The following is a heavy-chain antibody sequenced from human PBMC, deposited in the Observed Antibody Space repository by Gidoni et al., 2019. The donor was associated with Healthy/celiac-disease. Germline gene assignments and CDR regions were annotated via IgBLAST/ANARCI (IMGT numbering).Heavy chain of an antibody. CDR2: ISGSGGST. CDR1: GFTFSSHA. Sequence: EVQVLESGGGLVQPGGSLRRSCAASGFTFSSHAMSGVRKAPGEGLEWVSAISGSGGSTYYADSVKGRLTISRDNSKNTLYLQMNSLRAEDTAVYYCAKPANDGYCSGGSCYSAFDYWGQGTLVTVSS. D-gene: IGHD2-15*01. CDR3: AKPANDGYCSGGSCYSAFDY. J-gene: IGHJ4*02. V-gene: IGHV3-23*01.